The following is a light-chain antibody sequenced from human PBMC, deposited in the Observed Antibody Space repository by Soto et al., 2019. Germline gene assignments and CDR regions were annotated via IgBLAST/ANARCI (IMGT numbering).Light chain of an antibody. CDR3: QAWDTTTVL. CDR2: QES. CDR1: KLGEEY. J-gene: IGLJ2*01. V-gene: IGLV3-1*01. Sequence: SYELTQPPSVSVSPGQTASITCSGDKLGEEYTSWYQQKPGQSPVLVMYQESKRPSGIPERFSGSKSGNTATLTISGTQAMDEADYYCQAWDTTTVLFGGGTKVTVL.